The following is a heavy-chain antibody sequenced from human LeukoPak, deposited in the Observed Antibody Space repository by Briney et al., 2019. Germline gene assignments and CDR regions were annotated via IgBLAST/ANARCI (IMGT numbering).Heavy chain of an antibody. Sequence: SETLSLTCTVSGGPVSSASYYWSWIRQPPGKGLEWIGFIYYSGSTNYNPSRKSRVTITIDTSKNQFSLRLSSVTAADTAVYYCAALNTAAGDPWGQGTLVTVSS. V-gene: IGHV4-61*01. J-gene: IGHJ5*02. D-gene: IGHD6-13*01. CDR2: IYYSGST. CDR1: GGPVSSASYY. CDR3: AALNTAAGDP.